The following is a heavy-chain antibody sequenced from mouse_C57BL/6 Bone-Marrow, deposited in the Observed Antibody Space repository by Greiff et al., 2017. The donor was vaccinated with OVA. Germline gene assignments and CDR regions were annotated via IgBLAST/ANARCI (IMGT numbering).Heavy chain of an antibody. J-gene: IGHJ2*01. CDR1: GYTFTSYW. Sequence: VQLQQSGTVLARPGASVKMSCKTSGYTFTSYWMHWVKQRPGQGLEWIGAIYPGNSDTSYNQKFKGKAKLTAVTSASTAYMELSSLTNEDSAVYYCAYYYGSPHYFDYWGQGTTLTVSS. CDR3: AYYYGSPHYFDY. V-gene: IGHV1-5*01. D-gene: IGHD1-1*01. CDR2: IYPGNSDT.